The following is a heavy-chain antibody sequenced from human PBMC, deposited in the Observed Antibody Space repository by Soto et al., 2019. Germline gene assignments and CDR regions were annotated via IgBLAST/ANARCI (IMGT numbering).Heavy chain of an antibody. CDR2: ISYSGSP. D-gene: IGHD1-26*01. CDR1: GVSVSRDYQ. J-gene: IGHJ1*01. CDR3: ARAWDF. Sequence: PSETLSLTCTVSGVSVSRDYQWIWIRQPPGKGLEWIGHISYSGSPYYHPSLRSRLSISVDTSKNQFSPKVKSVTAADTAVYYCARAWDFWGQGTLVTVSS. V-gene: IGHV4-30-4*01.